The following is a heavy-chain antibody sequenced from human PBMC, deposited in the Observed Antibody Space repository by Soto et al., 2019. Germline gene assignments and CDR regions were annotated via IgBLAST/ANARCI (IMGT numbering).Heavy chain of an antibody. J-gene: IGHJ3*01. Sequence: ASETLSLPCTVSGDSINTSGHLWGWVRPPPGKGLEWIGTISYGGTTFYTPSLNTRITISVDSSKNQFSLSLVSVTAADTAIYYCARHDHGSYTINGLDVWGQGTMVTVSS. V-gene: IGHV4-39*01. CDR3: ARHDHGSYTINGLDV. D-gene: IGHD2-8*01. CDR1: GDSINTSGHL. CDR2: ISYGGTT.